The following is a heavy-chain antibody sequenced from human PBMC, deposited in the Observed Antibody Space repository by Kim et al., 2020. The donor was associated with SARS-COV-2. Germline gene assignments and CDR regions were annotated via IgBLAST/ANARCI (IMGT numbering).Heavy chain of an antibody. Sequence: GGSLRLSCAASGFTLSNYAVSWVRQAPGKGLEWVSTITSGGAFTHYADSVEGRFTISSDTSQNTVYLQMNSLRADDTAVYYCAKDRVAAPGNKFFDDWGQGSLVTVSS. CDR2: ITSGGAFT. CDR3: AKDRVAAPGNKFFDD. D-gene: IGHD6-13*01. CDR1: GFTLSNYA. J-gene: IGHJ4*02. V-gene: IGHV3-23*01.